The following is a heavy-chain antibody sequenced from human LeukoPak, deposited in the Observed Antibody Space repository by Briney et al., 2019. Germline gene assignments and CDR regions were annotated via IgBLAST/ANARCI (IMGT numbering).Heavy chain of an antibody. D-gene: IGHD3-22*01. Sequence: PGGSLRLSCAASGFTFSSKWMHWVRQRPGRGLEWVSRISPEGSTTTYADSVKARFTISRDNAKNTLFLQVNSLRAEDTAVYYCVRDFYTDYYHSYGDDFDFWGQGTLVTVSS. CDR1: GFTFSSKW. CDR3: VRDFYTDYYHSYGDDFDF. V-gene: IGHV3-74*01. J-gene: IGHJ4*02. CDR2: ISPEGSTT.